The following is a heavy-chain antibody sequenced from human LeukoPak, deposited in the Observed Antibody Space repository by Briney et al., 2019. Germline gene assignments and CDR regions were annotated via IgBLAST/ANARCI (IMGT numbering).Heavy chain of an antibody. V-gene: IGHV1-18*01. J-gene: IGHJ4*02. CDR2: ISGYNGNT. CDR3: ARTSLQGLDY. D-gene: IGHD4-11*01. Sequence: ASVKVSCKASGYTFTSYGISWVRQAPGQGLEWMVWISGYNGNTHYAQKLQDRVTMTTDTSTSTAYMDLRSLRSDDTAVYYCARTSLQGLDYWGQGTLVTVSS. CDR1: GYTFTSYG.